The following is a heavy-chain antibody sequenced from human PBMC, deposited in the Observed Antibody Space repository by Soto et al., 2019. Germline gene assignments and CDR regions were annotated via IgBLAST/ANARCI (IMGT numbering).Heavy chain of an antibody. CDR3: ARHHDAGYYFDY. CDR1: GGSISSSTYY. V-gene: IGHV4-39*01. CDR2: VYKSGGT. J-gene: IGHJ4*02. Sequence: QLQLQESGPGLVKPSETLSLTCSVSGGSISSSTYYWVWIRQSPGKGLEWIGRVYKSGGTYYNPSLKSRVSTSVDTPNNQFSLKINSVTAADTALYYCARHHDAGYYFDYWGQGILVTVSS.